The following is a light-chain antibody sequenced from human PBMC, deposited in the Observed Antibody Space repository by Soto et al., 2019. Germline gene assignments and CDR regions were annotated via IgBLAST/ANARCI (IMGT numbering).Light chain of an antibody. CDR3: QQLNSYPWT. Sequence: PLTPSPSSPSASVGDRGTITFRASQGISSYLAWYQQKPGKAPNLLIYAASTLQSGVPSRFSGSGSGTDFTLTISSLQPEDFATYYCQQLNSYPWTFGQGTKVDIK. CDR2: AAS. V-gene: IGKV1-9*01. J-gene: IGKJ1*01. CDR1: QGISSY.